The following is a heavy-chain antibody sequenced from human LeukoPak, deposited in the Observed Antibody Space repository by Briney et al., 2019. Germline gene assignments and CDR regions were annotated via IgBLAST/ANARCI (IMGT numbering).Heavy chain of an antibody. J-gene: IGHJ6*03. CDR2: ISAYNGNT. CDR3: PRVGRALEWLFVPDYYYYYMDV. D-gene: IGHD3-3*01. CDR1: GYTFTSYG. V-gene: IGHV1-18*01. Sequence: GASVKVSCKASGYTFTSYGISWVRQAPGQGLEWMGWISAYNGNTNYAQKLQGRVTMTTDTSTSTAYMELRSLRSDDTAVYYCPRVGRALEWLFVPDYYYYYMDVWGKGTTVTVSS.